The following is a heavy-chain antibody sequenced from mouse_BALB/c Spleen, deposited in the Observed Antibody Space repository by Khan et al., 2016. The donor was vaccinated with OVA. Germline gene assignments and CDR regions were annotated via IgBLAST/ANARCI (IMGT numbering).Heavy chain of an antibody. V-gene: IGHV14-3*02. CDR2: IDPANGNT. Sequence: VQLKQSGAELVKPGASVKLSCTASGFNFKDNYMHWVKQRPEQGLEWIGRIDPANGNTKYDQKFQDKATITADKSSNTAYLQLSSLTSEDSAVYYCSRDSWDGFAYWGQGTLVTVSA. CDR1: GFNFKDNY. J-gene: IGHJ3*01. D-gene: IGHD4-1*01. CDR3: SRDSWDGFAY.